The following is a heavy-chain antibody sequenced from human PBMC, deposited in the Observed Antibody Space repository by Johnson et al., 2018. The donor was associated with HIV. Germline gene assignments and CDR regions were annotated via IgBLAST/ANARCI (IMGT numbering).Heavy chain of an antibody. D-gene: IGHD1-26*01. CDR1: GFTFSSYA. CDR3: AKWSIVGAPFSDAIDI. V-gene: IGHV3-23*04. CDR2: ISGSGGST. J-gene: IGHJ3*02. Sequence: MQLVESGGGLVQPGGSLRLSCAASGFTFSSYAMSWVRQAPGKGLEWVSAISGSGGSTYYADSVKGRFTISRDTSKNRLYLQMNSLRAEDTAVYYCAKWSIVGAPFSDAIDIWGPGTMVTVYS.